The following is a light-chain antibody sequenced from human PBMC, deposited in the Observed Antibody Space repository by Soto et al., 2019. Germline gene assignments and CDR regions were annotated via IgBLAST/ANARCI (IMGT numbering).Light chain of an antibody. Sequence: EIVLTQSPATLSLSPGERATLSCGASQSVSSSYLAWYQQKPGLAPRLLIYDASSRATGIPDRFSGSGSGXXXXXXISXXXPXDFAVYYCQQYGSSPYTFGQGTKLEIK. V-gene: IGKV3D-20*01. CDR3: QQYGSSPYT. J-gene: IGKJ2*01. CDR2: DAS. CDR1: QSVSSSY.